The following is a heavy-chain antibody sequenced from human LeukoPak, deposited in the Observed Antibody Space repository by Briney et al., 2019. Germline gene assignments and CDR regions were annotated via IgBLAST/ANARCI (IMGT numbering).Heavy chain of an antibody. CDR1: GFTFSSHA. CDR2: ISSSSYI. CDR3: ARAFRDAFDI. V-gene: IGHV3-21*01. J-gene: IGHJ3*02. Sequence: GGSLRLSCAASGFTFSSHAMNWVRQAPGKGLEWVSSISSSSYIYYADSVKGRFTISRDNAKNSLYLQMNSLRAEDTAVYYCARAFRDAFDIWGQGTMVTVSS.